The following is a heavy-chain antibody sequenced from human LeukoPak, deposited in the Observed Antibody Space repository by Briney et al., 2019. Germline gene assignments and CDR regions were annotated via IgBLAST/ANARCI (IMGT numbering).Heavy chain of an antibody. CDR2: ISAYNGNT. D-gene: IGHD3-22*01. CDR3: AREMKYYDSSGYYSP. CDR1: GYSFTSYW. Sequence: GESLKISCKGSGYSFTSYWIGWVRQAPGQGLEWMGWISAYNGNTNYAQKLQGRVTMTTDTSTSTAYMELRSLRSDDTAVYYCAREMKYYDSSGYYSPWGQGTLVTVSS. J-gene: IGHJ5*02. V-gene: IGHV1-18*04.